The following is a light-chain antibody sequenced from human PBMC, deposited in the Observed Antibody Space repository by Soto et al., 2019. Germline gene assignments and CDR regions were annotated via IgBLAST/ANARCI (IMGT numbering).Light chain of an antibody. Sequence: QSVLTQPASVSGSPGQSITISCNGTSSDVGNYNLVSWYQQYPGKAPKLMIYEGGKRPSGVSNRFSGSKSGNTASLTISGLQAEDEADYHCCSFALRSTLIFGGGTKLTVL. V-gene: IGLV2-23*01. J-gene: IGLJ2*01. CDR2: EGG. CDR3: CSFALRSTLI. CDR1: SSDVGNYNL.